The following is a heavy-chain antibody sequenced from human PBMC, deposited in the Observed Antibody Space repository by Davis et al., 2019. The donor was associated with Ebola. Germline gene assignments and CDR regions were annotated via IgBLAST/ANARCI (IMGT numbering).Heavy chain of an antibody. CDR2: INPNSGGT. CDR3: ARGDPGVDS. J-gene: IGHJ5*01. CDR1: GYTSIDYY. V-gene: IGHV1-2*02. Sequence: ASVKVTCKASGYTSIDYYMHWVRQAPGQGLEWMGWINPNSGGTNYIQKFQGRVTMTRDTSISTDYMELSRLTSDDTAVFYCARGDPGVDSWGQGTLVTVSS. D-gene: IGHD3-16*01.